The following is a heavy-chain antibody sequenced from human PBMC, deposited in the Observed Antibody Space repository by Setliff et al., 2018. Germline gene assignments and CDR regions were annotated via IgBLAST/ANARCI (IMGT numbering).Heavy chain of an antibody. J-gene: IGHJ4*02. Sequence: PSETLSLTCTVSGDSISGDYWSWIRQPPGEGLEWIGYIYSSGNIKYNPSLKSRVTISLDTSKNQFSLKMSSMTAADTAVYYCARFLNPRDGYQNSPGFDFWGQGALVTVSS. CDR2: IYSSGNI. CDR1: GDSISGDY. CDR3: ARFLNPRDGYQNSPGFDF. V-gene: IGHV4-4*09. D-gene: IGHD5-12*01.